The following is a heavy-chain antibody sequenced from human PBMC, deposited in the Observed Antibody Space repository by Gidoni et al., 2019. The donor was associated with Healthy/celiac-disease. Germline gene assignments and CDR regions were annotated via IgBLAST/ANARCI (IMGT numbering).Heavy chain of an antibody. CDR2: SSGSGSST. V-gene: IGHV3-23*01. Sequence: APGKGLEWVSASSGSGSSTYYADSAKGRFTISRDNSKNTLYLQMNSLRAEDTAVYYCAPDGGSWGQIEFDYWGQGTLVTVSS. J-gene: IGHJ4*02. CDR3: APDGGSWGQIEFDY. D-gene: IGHD6-13*01.